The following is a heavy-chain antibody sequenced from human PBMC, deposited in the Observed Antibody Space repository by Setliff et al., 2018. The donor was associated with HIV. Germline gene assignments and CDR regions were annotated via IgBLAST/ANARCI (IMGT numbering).Heavy chain of an antibody. CDR1: GGSISSYY. D-gene: IGHD3-10*01. CDR2: IYYSGMT. V-gene: IGHV4-59*08. Sequence: SETLSLTCSVSGGSISSYYWSWIRQPPGKGLEWIGDIYYSGMTNYNPSLQSRVTISLDTSKNQFSLKVNSVTAADTAVYYCARVPSGLWFGKWGNWGQGTLVTVSS. J-gene: IGHJ4*02. CDR3: ARVPSGLWFGKWGN.